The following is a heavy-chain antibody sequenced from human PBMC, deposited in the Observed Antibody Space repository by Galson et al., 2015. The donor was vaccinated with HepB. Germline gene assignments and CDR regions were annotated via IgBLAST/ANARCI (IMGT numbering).Heavy chain of an antibody. CDR1: GFTFSDAR. J-gene: IGHJ4*02. Sequence: SLRLSCAASGFTFSDARMSWVRQAPGKGLEWVGRVKSRTFGGTADSGTPVNGRFTISRDDSKHTLSLLMNSLKTEDTAVYYCTTTVRPGDFVDYWGQGSLVTVSS. CDR3: TTTVRPGDFVDY. CDR2: VKSRTFGGTA. V-gene: IGHV3-15*01. D-gene: IGHD3-16*01.